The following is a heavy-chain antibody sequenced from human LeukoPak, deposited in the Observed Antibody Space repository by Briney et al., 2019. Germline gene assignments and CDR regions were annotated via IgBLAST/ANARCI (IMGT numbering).Heavy chain of an antibody. Sequence: SETLSLTCTVSGGSISSYYWSWIRQPAGKGLEWIGRIYTSGSTNYNPSLKSRVTMSVDTSKNQFSLKLSSVTAADTAVYYCARDANWNGGYYYYGMDVWGQGTTVIVSS. D-gene: IGHD1-1*01. CDR2: IYTSGST. CDR1: GGSISSYY. J-gene: IGHJ6*02. CDR3: ARDANWNGGYYYYGMDV. V-gene: IGHV4-4*07.